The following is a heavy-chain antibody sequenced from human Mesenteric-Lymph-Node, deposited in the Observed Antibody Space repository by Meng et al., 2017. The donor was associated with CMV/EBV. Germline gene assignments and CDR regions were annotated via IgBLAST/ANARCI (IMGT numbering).Heavy chain of an antibody. V-gene: IGHV3-7*01. J-gene: IGHJ6*02. CDR2: IKQDGSEK. CDR3: ARISIFGVVTTSYYYYGMDV. D-gene: IGHD3-3*01. CDR1: GFSFSTYW. Sequence: GESLKISCAASGFSFSTYWMSWVRQAPGKGLEWVANIKQDGSEKYYVDSVKGRFTISRDNAKNSLYLQVNSLRAEDTAVYYCARISIFGVVTTSYYYYGMDVWGQGTTVTVSS.